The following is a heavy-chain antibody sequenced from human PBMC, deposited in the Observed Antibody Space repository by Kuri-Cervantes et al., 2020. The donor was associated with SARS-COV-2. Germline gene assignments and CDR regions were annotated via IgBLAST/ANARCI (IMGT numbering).Heavy chain of an antibody. CDR1: GYTFTKYG. D-gene: IGHD2-21*01. CDR3: ARDPCGIDCWRRLDY. CDR2: ISAYNGVT. Sequence: ASVNVSYNASGYTFTKYGINWVRQAPGQGLEWMGWISAYNGVTFFAHNFQGRVTMTVDVSTSTAYMGLRSLRSDDTAVYYCARDPCGIDCWRRLDYWGQGALVTISS. V-gene: IGHV1-18*04. J-gene: IGHJ4*01.